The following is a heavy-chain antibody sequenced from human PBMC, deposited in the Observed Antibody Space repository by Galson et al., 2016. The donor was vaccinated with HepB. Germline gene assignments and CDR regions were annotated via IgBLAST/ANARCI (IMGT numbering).Heavy chain of an antibody. Sequence: WIGSIYYSASTYYNPSLKSRVTISVDTSKNQFSLKLTSVTAADTAVYYCARRYCSGGSCYPYYFDYWGQGTLVTVSS. CDR3: ARRYCSGGSCYPYYFDY. J-gene: IGHJ4*02. V-gene: IGHV4-39*01. CDR2: IYYSAST. D-gene: IGHD2-15*01.